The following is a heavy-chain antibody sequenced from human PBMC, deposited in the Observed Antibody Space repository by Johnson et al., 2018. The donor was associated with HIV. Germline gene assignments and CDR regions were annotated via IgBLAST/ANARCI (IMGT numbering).Heavy chain of an antibody. CDR2: ISGSGCST. D-gene: IGHD2-15*01. J-gene: IGHJ3*02. Sequence: VQLVESGGGVVRRGGSLRLSCAASGFTFDDYGMRWVRQAPGQGLEWVSAISGSGCSTYYADFVKGRFTISRDNSKNTLYLQMNSLRAEDTAVYYCAKDAYCSGGRCYGFGAFDIWGQGTMVTVSS. CDR3: AKDAYCSGGRCYGFGAFDI. V-gene: IGHV3-23*04. CDR1: GFTFDDYG.